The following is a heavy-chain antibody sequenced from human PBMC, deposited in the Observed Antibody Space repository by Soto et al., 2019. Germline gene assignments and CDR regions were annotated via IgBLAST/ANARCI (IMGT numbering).Heavy chain of an antibody. J-gene: IGHJ4*02. Sequence: QVQLQESGPGLVKPSGTLSLTCAVSRGSISSSNWWCWVRQSPEKGLEWIGEIHHSGSTNYNPSLRSRVTISVDRSNNQFSLKLSSVTAADTAVYYCARGNFDNWGQGTLVTVSS. V-gene: IGHV4-4*02. CDR2: IHHSGST. CDR3: ARGNFDN. CDR1: RGSISSSNW.